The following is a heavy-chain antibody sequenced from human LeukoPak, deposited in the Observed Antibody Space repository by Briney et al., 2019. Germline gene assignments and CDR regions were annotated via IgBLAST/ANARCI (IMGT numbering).Heavy chain of an antibody. D-gene: IGHD1-26*01. Sequence: GGSLRLSCAASGFTFSSYGMSWVRQAPGKGLEWVSAISGSGYSTYYADSVKGRFTISRDNSKNTLYLQMNSLRAEDTALYFCAQWSRYFDYWGQGTLVTVSS. J-gene: IGHJ4*02. CDR2: ISGSGYST. V-gene: IGHV3-23*01. CDR3: AQWSRYFDY. CDR1: GFTFSSYG.